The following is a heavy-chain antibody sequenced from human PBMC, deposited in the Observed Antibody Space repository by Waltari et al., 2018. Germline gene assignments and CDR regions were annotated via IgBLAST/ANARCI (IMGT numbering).Heavy chain of an antibody. J-gene: IGHJ6*02. Sequence: QVQLLQSGGDVREPGASVKVSCQASGYILRDYAVSWVRQAPGQGLEWMGWIRQYNDKRECARAFGGRVTMTRDTSTSTAYMELRRLTPDDTAVYYCARGPYDSQSYYPDGLDVWGQGTTVTVSS. CDR3: ARGPYDSQSYYPDGLDV. CDR1: GYILRDYA. CDR2: IRQYNDKR. D-gene: IGHD3-10*01. V-gene: IGHV1-18*04.